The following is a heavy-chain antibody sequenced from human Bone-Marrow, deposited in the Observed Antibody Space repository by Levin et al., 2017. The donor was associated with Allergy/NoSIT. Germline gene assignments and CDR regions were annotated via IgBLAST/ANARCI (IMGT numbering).Heavy chain of an antibody. CDR3: AREGSGYELDV. J-gene: IGHJ6*04. D-gene: IGHD5-12*01. Sequence: GGPLRLSCSASGFTFSNSGMHWVRQAPGKGLQWVAVMWSDGSNKYYADSVKGRFTLSRDNSKDRLYLQMNCLRAEDPAISYCAREGSGYELDVWGNGTTVTVSS. CDR1: GFTFSNSG. CDR2: MWSDGSNK. V-gene: IGHV3-33*01.